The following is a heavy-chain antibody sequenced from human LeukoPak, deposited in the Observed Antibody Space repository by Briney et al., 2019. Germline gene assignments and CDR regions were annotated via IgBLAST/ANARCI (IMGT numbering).Heavy chain of an antibody. Sequence: GASVKVSSKASGYTFTSYDINWVRQATGQGLEWMGWMYPNSGNTGYAQKFQGRVTITRNTSISTAYMELSSLRSEDTAVYYCARTARYGDYGYYYYYYMDVWGKGATVTVSS. CDR2: MYPNSGNT. D-gene: IGHD4-17*01. CDR3: ARTARYGDYGYYYYYYMDV. J-gene: IGHJ6*03. V-gene: IGHV1-8*01. CDR1: GYTFTSYD.